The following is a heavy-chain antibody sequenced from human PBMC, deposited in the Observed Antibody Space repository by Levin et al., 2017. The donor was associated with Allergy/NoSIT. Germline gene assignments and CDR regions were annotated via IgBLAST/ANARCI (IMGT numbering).Heavy chain of an antibody. CDR3: ARRYSGSNGNYFDY. CDR1: GGSISPYY. Sequence: PGGSLRLSCTVSGGSISPYYWSWIRQPPGKGLEWIGYIYYSGITNYNPSLKSRVTISVDPSKNQFSLKVNSVTAADTAVYYCARRYSGSNGNYFDYWGQGTLVTVSS. D-gene: IGHD1-26*01. CDR2: IYYSGIT. J-gene: IGHJ4*02. V-gene: IGHV4-59*01.